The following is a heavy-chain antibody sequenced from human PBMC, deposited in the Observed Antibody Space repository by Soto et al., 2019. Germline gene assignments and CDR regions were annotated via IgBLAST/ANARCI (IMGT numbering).Heavy chain of an antibody. CDR1: GDSVSSNSAA. J-gene: IGHJ6*02. D-gene: IGHD5-18*01. V-gene: IGHV6-1*01. CDR3: ARDLYSDRYYYYYGMDV. CDR2: TYYRSKWYN. Sequence: SQTLSLTCAISGDSVSSNSAAWNWTRQSPSRGLEWLGRTYYRSKWYNDYAVSVKSRITINPDTSKNQFSLQLNSVTPEDTAVYYCARDLYSDRYYYYYGMDVWGQGTTVTVSS.